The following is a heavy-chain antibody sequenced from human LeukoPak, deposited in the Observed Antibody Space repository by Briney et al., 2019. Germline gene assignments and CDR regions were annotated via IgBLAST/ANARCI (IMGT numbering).Heavy chain of an antibody. J-gene: IGHJ4*02. V-gene: IGHV4-38-2*02. CDR3: ARGFTVYYYDSSGKDFGY. CDR2: IYHSGST. Sequence: PSETLSLTCTVSGYSISSGYYWGWFRQPPGKGLEWIGSIYHSGSTYYNPSLKSRVTISVDTSKNQFSLKLSSVTAADTAVYYCARGFTVYYYDSSGKDFGYWGQGTLVTVSS. D-gene: IGHD3-22*01. CDR1: GYSISSGYY.